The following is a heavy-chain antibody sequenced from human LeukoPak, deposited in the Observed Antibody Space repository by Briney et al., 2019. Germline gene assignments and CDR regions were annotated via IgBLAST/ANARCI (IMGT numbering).Heavy chain of an antibody. CDR1: GFTFSSYG. CDR2: ISYDGSNK. J-gene: IGHJ4*02. V-gene: IGHV3-30*18. CDR3: AKDLYYDSSGVDY. D-gene: IGHD3-22*01. Sequence: GGSLRLSCAASGFTFSSYGMHWVRQAPGKGLEWVAVISYDGSNKHYADSVKGRFTISRDNSKNTLYLQMNSLRAEDTAVYYCAKDLYYDSSGVDYWGQGTLVTVSS.